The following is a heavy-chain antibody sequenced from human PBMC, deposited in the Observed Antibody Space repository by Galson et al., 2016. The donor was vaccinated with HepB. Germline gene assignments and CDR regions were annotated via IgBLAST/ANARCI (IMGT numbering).Heavy chain of an antibody. CDR3: ARGYGDYRH. V-gene: IGHV4-34*01. CDR2: ITQSGDT. CDR1: GGSLSGYF. J-gene: IGHJ4*02. D-gene: IGHD4-17*01. Sequence: SETLSLTCAVYGGSLSGYFWNWIRQPPGKGLEWIGQITQSGDTHYNPSLKSRITISIDMSKHQFSLKMSSVTAADTDVYYCARGYGDYRHWGQGTLVTVSS.